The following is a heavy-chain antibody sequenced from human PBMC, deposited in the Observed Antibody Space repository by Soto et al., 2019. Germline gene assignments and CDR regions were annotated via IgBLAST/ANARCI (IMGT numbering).Heavy chain of an antibody. V-gene: IGHV4-61*01. CDR2: ISYSGST. J-gene: IGHJ4*02. Sequence: SETLSLTCAVSVGSVISGSNFWSWIRQPPGKALEWIGYISYSGSTNYNPSLKSRVTISVDTSKNQFSLKLNSVTAADTAVYYCARDISGNFDSWGQGTLVTVSS. CDR1: VGSVISGSNF. D-gene: IGHD5-12*01. CDR3: ARDISGNFDS.